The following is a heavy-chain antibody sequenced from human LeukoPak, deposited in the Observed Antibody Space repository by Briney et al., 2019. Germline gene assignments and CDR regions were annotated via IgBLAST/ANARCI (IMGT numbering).Heavy chain of an antibody. CDR3: AGSPNPYYFDF. CDR2: IHYTGNT. D-gene: IGHD6-19*01. Sequence: SETLSLTCTVSGGSISSYYWSVIRQSPEKGLEWIGYIHYTGNTNYNPSLKSRVTILLDASKNQFSLNLYSVTAADTAVYYCAGSPNPYYFDFWSQGSLVTVSS. CDR1: GGSISSYY. J-gene: IGHJ4*02. V-gene: IGHV4-59*01.